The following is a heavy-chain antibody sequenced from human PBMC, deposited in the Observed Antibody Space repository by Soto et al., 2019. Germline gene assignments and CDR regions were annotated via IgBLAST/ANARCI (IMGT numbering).Heavy chain of an antibody. CDR2: ISGSGGST. CDR1: VFTFSSYA. CDR3: ARDGYKITYYFDY. J-gene: IGHJ4*02. Sequence: GGALILSCAASVFTFSSYAMSWFRQAPGKGLEWVSAISGSGGSTYYADSVKGRFTISRDNSTSTAYMELSSLRSEDTAVYYCARDGYKITYYFDYWGQGTLVTAPQ. V-gene: IGHV3-23*01. D-gene: IGHD5-12*01.